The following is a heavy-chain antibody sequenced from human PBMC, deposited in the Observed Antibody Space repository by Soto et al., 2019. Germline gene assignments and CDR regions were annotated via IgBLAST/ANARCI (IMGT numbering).Heavy chain of an antibody. CDR2: FDPEDGET. V-gene: IGHV1-24*01. Sequence: QVQLVQSGAEVKKPGASVKVSCKVSGYTLTELSMHWVRPAPGKGLEWMGGFDPEDGETIDAQKFQGRLTMLEDTSTDTAYRELSSLRSEDTAVYYCASSSGWYRVWFDPWGQGTLVTVSS. CDR3: ASSSGWYRVWFDP. D-gene: IGHD6-19*01. J-gene: IGHJ5*02. CDR1: GYTLTELS.